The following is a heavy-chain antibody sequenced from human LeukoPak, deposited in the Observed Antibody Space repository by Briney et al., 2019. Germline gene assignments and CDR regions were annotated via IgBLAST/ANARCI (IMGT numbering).Heavy chain of an antibody. V-gene: IGHV3-23*01. D-gene: IGHD3-3*01. J-gene: IGHJ4*02. CDR2: ISGSGGST. CDR3: AKDVGFLEWLVCFDY. Sequence: GGSLRLSCAANGFTFSSYAMSWVRQAPGKGLEWVPGISGSGGSTYYAVSVKGRFTISRDNSKNTLYLQMNGLRAEDTALYYCAKDVGFLEWLVCFDYWGQGTLVTVSS. CDR1: GFTFSSYA.